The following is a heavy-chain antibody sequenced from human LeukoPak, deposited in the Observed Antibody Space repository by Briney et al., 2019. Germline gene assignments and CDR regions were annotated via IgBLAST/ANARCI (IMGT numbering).Heavy chain of an antibody. D-gene: IGHD3-22*01. CDR2: IKQDGSEK. Sequence: GSLRLSCAASGFIFSNYWMTWVRQAPGKGLEWVANIKQDGSEKYYVDSVKGRFTISRDNAKKSLYLQMNSLRAEDTAVYYCAREKTYDSSGYSDYWGQGTLVTVSS. J-gene: IGHJ4*02. CDR3: AREKTYDSSGYSDY. CDR1: GFIFSNYW. V-gene: IGHV3-7*01.